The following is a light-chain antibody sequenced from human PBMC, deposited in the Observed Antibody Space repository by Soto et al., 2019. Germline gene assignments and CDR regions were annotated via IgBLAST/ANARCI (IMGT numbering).Light chain of an antibody. V-gene: IGKV3-15*01. CDR1: QSVSSN. CDR3: QQYNNWPPGVT. J-gene: IGKJ3*01. CDR2: GAS. Sequence: EIVMTQSPATLSVSPGERATLSCRASQSVSSNLAWYQQKPGQAPRLLIYGASTRATGIPDRFSGSGSGTEFTRTITSLKSEDFTVYYCQQYNNWPPGVTFGPGTKVDIK.